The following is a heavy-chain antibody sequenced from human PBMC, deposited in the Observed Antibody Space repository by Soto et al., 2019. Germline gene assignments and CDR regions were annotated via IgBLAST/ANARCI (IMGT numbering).Heavy chain of an antibody. V-gene: IGHV5-10-1*01. CDR3: ARLQATTPIFGVVIMKYYGMDV. J-gene: IGHJ6*02. Sequence: GESLKISCKGSGYSFTSYWISWVRQMPGKGLEWMGRIDPSDSYTNYSPSFQGHVTISADKSISTAYLQWSSLKASDTAMYYCARLQATTPIFGVVIMKYYGMDVWGQGTTVTVSS. CDR1: GYSFTSYW. D-gene: IGHD3-3*01. CDR2: IDPSDSYT.